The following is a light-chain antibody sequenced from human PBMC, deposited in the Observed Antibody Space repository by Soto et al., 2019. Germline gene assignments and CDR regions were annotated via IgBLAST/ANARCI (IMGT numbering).Light chain of an antibody. CDR1: SSDIGTYKY. V-gene: IGLV2-14*01. CDR3: FSFRISSYV. CDR2: EVS. J-gene: IGLJ1*01. Sequence: QSALTQPASVSGSPGQSITISCTGTSSDIGTYKYVSWFQHHPGKAPKLIIFEVSNRPSGISDRFSGSKSGNTASLTISGLQAEDEADYYCFSFRISSYVFGTGTKVTVL.